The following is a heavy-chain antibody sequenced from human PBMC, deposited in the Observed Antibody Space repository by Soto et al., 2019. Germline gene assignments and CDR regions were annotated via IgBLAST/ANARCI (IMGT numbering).Heavy chain of an antibody. CDR1: GFPLTTRGVG. J-gene: IGHJ4*02. CDR2: IYWDDDE. V-gene: IGHV2-5*02. CDR3: AHRPRGYSYHFDY. Sequence: QITLKESGPTLVKPTQTLTLTCTFSGFPLTTRGVGVGWIRQPPGKSLEWLALIYWDDDEGYSPSLKSRLTITKDTSKNLVVLTMTNMEPVDIATYYCAHRPRGYSYHFDYWGQGTLVTVSS. D-gene: IGHD5-18*01.